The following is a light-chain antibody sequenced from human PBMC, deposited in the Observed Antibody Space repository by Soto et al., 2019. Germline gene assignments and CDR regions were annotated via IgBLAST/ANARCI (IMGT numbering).Light chain of an antibody. CDR1: SSNIGTNT. CDR2: SNN. Sequence: QSVLTQPPSASGTPGQRVTISCSGSSSNIGTNTVNWYQQLPGTAPKLLIYSNNQRPSGVPDRFSGSKSGTSDSLAISGLQSEDEADYYCAAWDDSLNGSVFGGGTKLTVL. CDR3: AAWDDSLNGSV. V-gene: IGLV1-44*01. J-gene: IGLJ2*01.